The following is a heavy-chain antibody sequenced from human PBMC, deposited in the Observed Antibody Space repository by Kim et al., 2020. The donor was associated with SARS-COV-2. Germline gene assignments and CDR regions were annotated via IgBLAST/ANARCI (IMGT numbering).Heavy chain of an antibody. J-gene: IGHJ3*02. D-gene: IGHD2-21*01. V-gene: IGHV1-58*01. CDR1: GFTFTSSA. Sequence: SVKVSCKASGFTFTSSAVQWVRQARGQRLEWIGWIVVGSGNTNYAQKFQERVTITRDMSTSTAYMELSSLRSEDTAVYYCAAEDGGDVQTAFDIWGQGTMVTVSS. CDR3: AAEDGGDVQTAFDI. CDR2: IVVGSGNT.